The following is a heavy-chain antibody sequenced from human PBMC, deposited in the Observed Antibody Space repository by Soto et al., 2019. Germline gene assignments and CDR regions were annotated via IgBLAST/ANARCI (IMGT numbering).Heavy chain of an antibody. J-gene: IGHJ6*01. V-gene: IGHV4-4*07. Sequence: WIIKKAGKGLDWIGRIYTSGSTNYNPSLKSRVTMSVDTPKNQFSLKLSSLTAADTAVYYCARFVSSGGYIRYCCSVMEVCRKGTSVTVSS. D-gene: IGHD6-25*01. CDR3: ARFVSSGGYIRYCCSVMEV. CDR2: IYTSGST.